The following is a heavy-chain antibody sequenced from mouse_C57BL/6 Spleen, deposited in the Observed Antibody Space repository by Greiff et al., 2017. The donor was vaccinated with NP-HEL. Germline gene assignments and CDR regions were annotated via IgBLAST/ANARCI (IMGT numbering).Heavy chain of an antibody. CDR2: ISSGGDYI. CDR3: TREGASYYGSSHFDY. CDR1: GFTFSSYA. D-gene: IGHD1-1*01. J-gene: IGHJ2*01. Sequence: DVMLVESGEGLVKPGGSLKLSCAASGFTFSSYAMSWVRQTPEKRLEWVAYISSGGDYIYYADTVKGRFTISRDNARNTLYLQMSSLKSEDTAMYYCTREGASYYGSSHFDYWGQGTTLTVSS. V-gene: IGHV5-9-1*02.